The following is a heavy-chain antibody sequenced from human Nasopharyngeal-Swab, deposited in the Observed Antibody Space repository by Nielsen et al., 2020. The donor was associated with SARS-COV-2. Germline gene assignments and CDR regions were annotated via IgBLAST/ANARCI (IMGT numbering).Heavy chain of an antibody. V-gene: IGHV3-48*03. CDR3: AREKSRITIFGVSRSYLDY. CDR1: GFTFSSYE. Sequence: GESLKISCAASGFTFSSYEMNWVRQAPGKGLEWVSYISSSGSTIYYADSVKGRFTISRDNAKNSLYLQMNSLRAEDTAVYYCAREKSRITIFGVSRSYLDYWGQGTLVTVSS. D-gene: IGHD3-3*01. CDR2: ISSSGSTI. J-gene: IGHJ4*02.